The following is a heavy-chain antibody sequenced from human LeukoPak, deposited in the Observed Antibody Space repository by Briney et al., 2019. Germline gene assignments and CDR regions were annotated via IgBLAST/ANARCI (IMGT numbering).Heavy chain of an antibody. J-gene: IGHJ6*02. CDR3: AKDLYSSGWYPKSLDYYGMDV. CDR2: ISWNSGSI. V-gene: IGHV3-9*01. Sequence: PRGSLRLSCAASGFTFDDYAMHWVRQAPGKGLEWVSGISWNSGSIGYADSVKGRFTISRDNAKNSLYLQMNSLRAEDTALYYCAKDLYSSGWYPKSLDYYGMDVWGQGTTVTVSS. D-gene: IGHD6-19*01. CDR1: GFTFDDYA.